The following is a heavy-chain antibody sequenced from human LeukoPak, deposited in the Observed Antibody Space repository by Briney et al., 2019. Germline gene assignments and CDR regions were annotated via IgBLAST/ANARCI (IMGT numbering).Heavy chain of an antibody. CDR2: IGTAGAT. CDR3: ARAEQFLTGGAFDI. J-gene: IGHJ3*02. V-gene: IGHV3-13*01. D-gene: IGHD3-9*01. CDR1: GFTFSNYD. Sequence: GGSLRLSCAASGFTFSNYDIHWVRQATGKGLEWVSAIGTAGATYYADSLRGRFTISRQNGKNSVYLQMNGLRAGDTAVYYCARAEQFLTGGAFDIWGQGTVVTVSS.